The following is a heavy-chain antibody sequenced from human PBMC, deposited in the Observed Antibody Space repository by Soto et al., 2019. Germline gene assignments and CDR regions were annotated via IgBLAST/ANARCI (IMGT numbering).Heavy chain of an antibody. CDR2: ISGSGGST. Sequence: EVQLLESGGGLVQPGGSLRLSCAASGFTFSTYGMSWVRQAPGKGLEWVSIISGSGGSTYYADTVKGRFTISRDNSKNTLYLQMNSLRAEDTAVYYCAKGPATIAVAGTFDYWGQGTLVIVSS. J-gene: IGHJ4*02. CDR3: AKGPATIAVAGTFDY. CDR1: GFTFSTYG. V-gene: IGHV3-23*01. D-gene: IGHD6-19*01.